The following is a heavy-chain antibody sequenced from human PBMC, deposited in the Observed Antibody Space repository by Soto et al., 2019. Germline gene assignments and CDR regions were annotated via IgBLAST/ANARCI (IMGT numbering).Heavy chain of an antibody. D-gene: IGHD6-13*01. J-gene: IGHJ6*02. CDR3: ARDRSTSWYIYDCRDRDA. CDR2: INLDGSEK. V-gene: IGHV3-7*05. CDR1: GFTFRTYW. Sequence: EVQLVESGGGLVQPGGSLRLSCAASGFTFRTYWLSWVRQVPGKGLEWVANINLDGSEKNYVDSVKGRFTISRDNARNALYLQESRLRAEDTALYYCARDRSTSWYIYDCRDRDACGQWTTVTVSS.